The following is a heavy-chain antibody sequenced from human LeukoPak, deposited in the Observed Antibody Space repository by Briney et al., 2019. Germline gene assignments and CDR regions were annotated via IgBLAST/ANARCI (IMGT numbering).Heavy chain of an antibody. D-gene: IGHD2-2*01. CDR2: IYYSGST. CDR3: ARDNGPRGYCSSTSCYRGWFDP. Sequence: SETLSLTCTVSGGSISSYYWSWIRQPPGKGLEWIGYIYYSGSTNYNPSLKSRVTISVDTSKNQFSLKLSSVTAADTAVYYCARDNGPRGYCSSTSCYRGWFDPWGQGTLVTVSS. J-gene: IGHJ5*02. V-gene: IGHV4-59*01. CDR1: GGSISSYY.